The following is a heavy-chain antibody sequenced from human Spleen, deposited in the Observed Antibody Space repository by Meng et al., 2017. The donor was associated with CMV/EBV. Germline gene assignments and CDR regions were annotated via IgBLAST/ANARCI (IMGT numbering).Heavy chain of an antibody. CDR1: GFIFNSHN. V-gene: IGHV3-30*02. CDR2: IQYDGSEE. Sequence: GGSLRLSCAASGFIFNSHNMHWVRQAPGKGLEWVAFIQYDGSEEKYAESVQGRFSISRANRKHTLYLQMNSLRPEDTAVYYCAKSRLGSYYNYYYGMDVWGQGTTVTVSS. CDR3: AKSRLGSYYNYYYGMDV. J-gene: IGHJ6*02. D-gene: IGHD4-11*01.